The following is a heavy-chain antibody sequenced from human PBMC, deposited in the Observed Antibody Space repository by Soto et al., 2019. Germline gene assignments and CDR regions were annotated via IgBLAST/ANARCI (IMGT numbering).Heavy chain of an antibody. CDR2: IRSKAYGGTT. D-gene: IGHD4-17*01. CDR3: TRAPSTVPTAGYYYYGMDV. J-gene: IGHJ6*02. CDR1: GFTFGDYA. V-gene: IGHV3-49*05. Sequence: EVQLVESGGGLVKPGRSLRLSCTASGFTFGDYAMSWFRQAPGKGLEWVGFIRSKAYGGTTEYTASVKGRFTISRDDSKSIAYLQMNSLKTEDTAVYYCTRAPSTVPTAGYYYYGMDVWGQGTTVTVSS.